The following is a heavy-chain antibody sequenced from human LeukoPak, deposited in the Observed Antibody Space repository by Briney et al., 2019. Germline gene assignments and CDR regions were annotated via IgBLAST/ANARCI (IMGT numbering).Heavy chain of an antibody. CDR3: AHTISSRRYMHY. V-gene: IGHV2-5*02. D-gene: IGHD2-2*01. J-gene: IGHJ4*02. CDR2: IYWDDDK. Sequence: SGPTLVKPTQTLTLTCTFSGFSLSTSGVGGGWIRQPPEKALEWLTLIYWDDDKRYSPSLMSRLTITKYTSKNQVVLTMTNMYPVDTTTYYSAHTISSRRYMHYWGRGTLVTVSS. CDR1: GFSLSTSGVG.